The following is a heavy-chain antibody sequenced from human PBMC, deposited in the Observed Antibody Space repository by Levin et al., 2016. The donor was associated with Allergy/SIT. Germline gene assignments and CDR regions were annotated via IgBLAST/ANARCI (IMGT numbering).Heavy chain of an antibody. D-gene: IGHD6-6*01. CDR1: GYTFTSYY. J-gene: IGHJ4*02. V-gene: IGHV1-46*01. CDR2: INPSGGST. CDR3: ARGGKNEYSSSSGLFDY. Sequence: ASVKVSCKASGYTFTSYYMHWVRQAPGQGLEWMGIINPSGGSTSYAQKFQGRVTMTRDTSTSTVYMELSSLRSEDTAVYYCARGGKNEYSSSSGLFDYWGQGTLVTVSS.